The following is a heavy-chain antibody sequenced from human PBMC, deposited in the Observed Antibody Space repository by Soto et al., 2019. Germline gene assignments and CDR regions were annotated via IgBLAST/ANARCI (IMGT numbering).Heavy chain of an antibody. D-gene: IGHD2-15*01. CDR3: ARGEVVVVAAEYYYCGMDV. V-gene: IGHV1-69*12. CDR1: GGTFSSYA. Sequence: QVQLVQSGAEVKKPGSSVKVSCKASGGTFSSYAISWVRQAPGQGLEWMGGIIPIFGTANYAQKFQGRVTITAGESTSTAYMELSSLRSEDTAVYYCARGEVVVVAAEYYYCGMDVWGQGTTVTVSS. CDR2: IIPIFGTA. J-gene: IGHJ6*02.